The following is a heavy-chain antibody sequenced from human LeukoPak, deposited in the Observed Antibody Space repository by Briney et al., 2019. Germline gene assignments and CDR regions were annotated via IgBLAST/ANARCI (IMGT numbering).Heavy chain of an antibody. CDR3: ARDGFWSGYTLVFDY. D-gene: IGHD3-3*01. CDR2: ISTSSSTI. J-gene: IGHJ4*02. Sequence: PGGSLRLSCAASGFTFSSYEMNWVRQAPGKGLEWVSYISTSSSTIYYADSVKGRFTISRDNAKNSLYLQMNSLRAEDTAVYYCARDGFWSGYTLVFDYWGQGTLVTVSS. CDR1: GFTFSSYE. V-gene: IGHV3-48*03.